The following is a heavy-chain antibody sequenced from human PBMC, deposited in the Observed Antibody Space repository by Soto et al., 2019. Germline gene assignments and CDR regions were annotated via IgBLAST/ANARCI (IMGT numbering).Heavy chain of an antibody. CDR2: IIPIFGTA. CDR3: ASRGDIVVVPAAGWFDP. CDR1: GGTFSSYA. J-gene: IGHJ5*02. V-gene: IGHV1-69*01. D-gene: IGHD2-2*01. Sequence: QVQLVQSGAEVKKPGSSVKVSCKASGGTFSSYAISWVRQAPGQGLEWMGGIIPIFGTANYAQKFQGRVTITADESTSTAYMELSSLRSEDTAVYHCASRGDIVVVPAAGWFDPWGQGTLVTVSS.